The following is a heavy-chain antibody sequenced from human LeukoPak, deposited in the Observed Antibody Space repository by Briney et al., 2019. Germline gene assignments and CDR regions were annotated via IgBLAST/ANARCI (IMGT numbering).Heavy chain of an antibody. CDR1: GGSFSGYY. J-gene: IGHJ5*02. Sequence: TSETLSLTCAVYGGSFSGYYWGWIRQSPGKGLEWIGSIYYSGSTYYNPSLKSRVTLSVDTSKNQFSLKLSSVTAADAAVYFCARDKTSTWEYNWFDPWGQGTLVTVSS. V-gene: IGHV4-34*01. D-gene: IGHD1-26*01. CDR2: IYYSGST. CDR3: ARDKTSTWEYNWFDP.